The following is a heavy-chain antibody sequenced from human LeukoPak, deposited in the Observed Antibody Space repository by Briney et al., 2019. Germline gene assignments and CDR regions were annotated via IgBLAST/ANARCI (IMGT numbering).Heavy chain of an antibody. J-gene: IGHJ5*02. Sequence: SESLSLTCAVHGASFSGYSWSWVRQPPGKGLECIGEVNRVGNTIYNPSLKSRVTISIDTSTTQFSLRLSSVTVADTAVYFCAREGVVSDYNWFDPWGQGTLVTVSS. V-gene: IGHV4-34*01. CDR2: VNRVGNT. D-gene: IGHD6-25*01. CDR3: AREGVVSDYNWFDP. CDR1: GASFSGYS.